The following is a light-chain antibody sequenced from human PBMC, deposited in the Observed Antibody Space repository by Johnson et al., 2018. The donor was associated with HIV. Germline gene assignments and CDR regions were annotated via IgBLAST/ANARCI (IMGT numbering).Light chain of an antibody. J-gene: IGLJ1*01. Sequence: QSVLTQPPSVSAAPGQKVTISCSGSSSNIGNNYVSWYQQLPGTAPKLLIYENNKRPSGIPDRFSGSSSVTSATLGITRLKTGDEADYYCGTWDSRLSAYVFGSGTKVTVL. CDR3: GTWDSRLSAYV. CDR2: ENN. CDR1: SSNIGNNY. V-gene: IGLV1-51*02.